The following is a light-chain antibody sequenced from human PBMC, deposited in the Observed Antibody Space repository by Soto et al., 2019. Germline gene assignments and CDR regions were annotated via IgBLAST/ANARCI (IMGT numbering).Light chain of an antibody. CDR3: SSYTSSSTHYV. CDR1: SSDVGGYKY. V-gene: IGLV2-14*01. J-gene: IGLJ1*01. CDR2: EVS. Sequence: QSALTQPASVSGSPGQSITISCTGTSSDVGGYKYVSWYQQHPGKAPRLMIYEVSNRPSGVSYRFSGSKSGNTASLTISGLQAEDEADYYCSSYTSSSTHYVFGTGTKVTVL.